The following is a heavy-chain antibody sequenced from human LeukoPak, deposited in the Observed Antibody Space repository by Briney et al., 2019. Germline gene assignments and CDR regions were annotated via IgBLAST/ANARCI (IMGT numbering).Heavy chain of an antibody. CDR1: GGSISSGDYY. Sequence: PSETLSLTCTVSGGSISSGDYYWSWIRQPPGKGLEWIGSIYYSGSTYYNPSLKSRVTISVDTSKNQFSLKLSSVTAADTAVYYCASPVYYGSGKTNSWGQGTLVTVSS. V-gene: IGHV4-39*01. D-gene: IGHD3-10*01. CDR3: ASPVYYGSGKTNS. CDR2: IYYSGST. J-gene: IGHJ4*02.